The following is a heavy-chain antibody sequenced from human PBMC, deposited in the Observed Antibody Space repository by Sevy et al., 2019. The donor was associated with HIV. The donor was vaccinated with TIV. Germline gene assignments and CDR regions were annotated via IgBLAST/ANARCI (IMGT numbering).Heavy chain of an antibody. D-gene: IGHD3-3*01. CDR1: GFTFSGYA. Sequence: GGSLRLSCTASGFTFSGYAMHWVRQAPGKGLEWVAGISDDGSRKYYVDSVKDRFTISRDNSENTLYLEMNSLRSEDTAIYYCAGDRWRFLEWLRVAFDIWGQGTMVTVSS. V-gene: IGHV3-30-3*01. J-gene: IGHJ3*02. CDR3: AGDRWRFLEWLRVAFDI. CDR2: ISDDGSRK.